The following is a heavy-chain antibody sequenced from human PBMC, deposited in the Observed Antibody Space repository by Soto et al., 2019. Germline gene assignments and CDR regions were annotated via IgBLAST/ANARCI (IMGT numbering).Heavy chain of an antibody. Sequence: QVQLQESGPGLVKPSETLSLTCSVSGGSISFYNWNWIRQSPGKGLEWIGYIYHRGRTNYNPSLKSRVTISVDTSKNLFPLQLSSVTAADTAVYYCAKGDTTTHGDSFDIWGQGTMVTVSP. CDR1: GGSISFYN. V-gene: IGHV4-59*01. D-gene: IGHD2-2*01. CDR3: AKGDTTTHGDSFDI. J-gene: IGHJ3*02. CDR2: IYHRGRT.